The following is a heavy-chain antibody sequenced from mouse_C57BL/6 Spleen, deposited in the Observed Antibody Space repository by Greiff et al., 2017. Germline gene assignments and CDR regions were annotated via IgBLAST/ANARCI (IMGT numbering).Heavy chain of an antibody. Sequence: QVQLQQSGPELVKPGASVKISCKASGYTFTDYYINWVKQRPGQGLEWIGWICPGSGSTYYNEKFTGNATLTVDKASSAAYMLLSSLTAKDSAVYFCASVEGRGAMDYWGKGTSVTV. CDR3: ASVEGRGAMDY. CDR1: GYTFTDYY. V-gene: IGHV1-75*01. J-gene: IGHJ4*01. CDR2: ICPGSGST.